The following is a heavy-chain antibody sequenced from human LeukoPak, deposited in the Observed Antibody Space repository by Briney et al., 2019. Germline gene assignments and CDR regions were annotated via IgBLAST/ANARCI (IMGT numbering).Heavy chain of an antibody. Sequence: VASVEVFCKASGYTFTGYYMHWVRQAPGQGLEWRGWINTNTGNPTYAQGFTGRFVFSLDTSVSTAYLQISSLKAEDTAVYYCARPSMVRGINFDYWGQGTLVTVSS. CDR1: GYTFTGYY. D-gene: IGHD3-10*01. J-gene: IGHJ4*02. V-gene: IGHV7-4-1*02. CDR3: ARPSMVRGINFDY. CDR2: INTNTGNP.